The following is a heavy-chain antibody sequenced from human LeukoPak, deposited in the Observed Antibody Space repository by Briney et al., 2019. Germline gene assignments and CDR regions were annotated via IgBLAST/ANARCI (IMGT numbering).Heavy chain of an antibody. J-gene: IGHJ5*02. V-gene: IGHV3-21*06. CDR1: GFSFSSHS. Sequence: GGSLRLSCAASGFSFSSHSMNWVRQAPGKGLEWVSSVSSSSSFIYYADSVKGRFTISRDNAQNSLSLQMNTLRPQDTAIYYCARAYCRSTNCCYPSWGQGTLVTVSS. D-gene: IGHD2-2*01. CDR3: ARAYCRSTNCCYPS. CDR2: VSSSSSFI.